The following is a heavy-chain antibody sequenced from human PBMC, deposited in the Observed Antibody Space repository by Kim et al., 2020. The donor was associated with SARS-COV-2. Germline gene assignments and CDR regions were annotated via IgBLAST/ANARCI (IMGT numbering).Heavy chain of an antibody. CDR2: IKSKTDGGTT. CDR1: GFTFSNAW. CDR3: TTGVSGLRFLEWLLYRGHYYGMDV. J-gene: IGHJ6*02. V-gene: IGHV3-15*01. Sequence: GGSLRLSCAASGFTFSNAWMSWVRQAPGKGLEWVGRIKSKTDGGTTDYAAPVKGRFTISRDDSKNTLYLQMNSLKTEDTAVYYCTTGVSGLRFLEWLLYRGHYYGMDVWGQGTTVTVSS. D-gene: IGHD3-3*01.